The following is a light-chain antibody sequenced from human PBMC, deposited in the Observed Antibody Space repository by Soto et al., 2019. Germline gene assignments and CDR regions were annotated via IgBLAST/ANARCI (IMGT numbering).Light chain of an antibody. CDR3: QQYSKWPLT. CDR2: DAS. V-gene: IGKV3D-15*01. CDR1: QSVSGK. Sequence: EIVMTQSPATLSVSPGERATLSCRVSQSVSGKLAWYQQRPGQAPRLLIYDASTRATGIPARFSGSGSGTDFTLIISSLQSKDFAVYYCQQYSKWPLTFGGGTKVEIK. J-gene: IGKJ4*01.